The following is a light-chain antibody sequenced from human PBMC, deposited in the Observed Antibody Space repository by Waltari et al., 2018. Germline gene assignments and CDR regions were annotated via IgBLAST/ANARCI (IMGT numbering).Light chain of an antibody. CDR2: AAS. CDR1: QSIISY. CDR3: QQSYSTPFA. J-gene: IGKJ5*01. V-gene: IGKV1-39*01. Sequence: DIQMTQSPSSLSASVGYRVTSTCRASQSIISYLNWYQQKPGKAPKLMIYAASSLQSGVPSRFSGSGSGTDFTLTISSLQPEDFATYYCQQSYSTPFAFGQGTRLEIK.